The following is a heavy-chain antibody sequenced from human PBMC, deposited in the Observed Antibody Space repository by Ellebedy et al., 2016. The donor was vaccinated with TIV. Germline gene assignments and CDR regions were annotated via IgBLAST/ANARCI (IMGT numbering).Heavy chain of an antibody. J-gene: IGHJ5*02. V-gene: IGHV3-7*03. CDR2: IKADGSES. CDR3: ARGGGWLLDP. CDR1: GFTFSTYW. D-gene: IGHD3-16*01. Sequence: GESLKISCAASGFTFSTYWMSWVRQAPGKGLEWVANIKADGSESSYVDSVRGRFTLSRDNAKNSLLLQMNSLRADDTAVYYCARGGGWLLDPWGQGALVTVSS.